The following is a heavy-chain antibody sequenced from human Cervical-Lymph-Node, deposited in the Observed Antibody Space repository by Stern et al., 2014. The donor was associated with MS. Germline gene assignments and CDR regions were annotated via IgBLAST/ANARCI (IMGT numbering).Heavy chain of an antibody. Sequence: QVQLQESGPGLVKPSQTLSLTCTVSGGSISSNNSYWSWIRQPPGKGLEWIAYIYYSGSTYYTPSLKSRVTLSVDTSTNQFSLRLSSVTAADTAVYYCARAHYGDYPFYYYGMDVWGQGTTVTVSS. V-gene: IGHV4-30-4*01. J-gene: IGHJ6*02. D-gene: IGHD4-17*01. CDR3: ARAHYGDYPFYYYGMDV. CDR1: GGSISSNNSY. CDR2: IYYSGST.